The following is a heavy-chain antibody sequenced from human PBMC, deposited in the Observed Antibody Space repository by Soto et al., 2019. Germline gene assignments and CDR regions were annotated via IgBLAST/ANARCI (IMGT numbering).Heavy chain of an antibody. CDR3: ARDNTNGSYAGGAMDV. CDR2: IKPSAGRR. V-gene: IGHV1-46*01. Sequence: ASVKVSFKASGYTFTDYFIHWVRQAPGQGLEWMGMIKPSAGRRGNAQKLQGRATVTWDTSTSTVYMELSSLRSEDTAVYYCARDNTNGSYAGGAMDVWGQGTMVTVSS. CDR1: GYTFTDYF. D-gene: IGHD1-26*01. J-gene: IGHJ6*02.